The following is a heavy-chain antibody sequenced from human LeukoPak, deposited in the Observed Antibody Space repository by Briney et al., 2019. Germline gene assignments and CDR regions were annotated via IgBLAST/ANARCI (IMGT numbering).Heavy chain of an antibody. CDR2: IDPSDSHA. J-gene: IGHJ4*02. Sequence: GESLKISCQAPGYSFTTYLINWVRQMPGKGLEWMGRIDPSDSHANYNPSFQGHVTISADKSINTAYLQWSSLKASDTAIYYCARGALDDWGQGTLVTVSS. CDR3: ARGALDD. CDR1: GYSFTTYL. V-gene: IGHV5-10-1*01. D-gene: IGHD3-16*01.